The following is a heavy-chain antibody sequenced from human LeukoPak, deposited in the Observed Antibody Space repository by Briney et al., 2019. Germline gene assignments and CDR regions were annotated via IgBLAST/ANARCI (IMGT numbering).Heavy chain of an antibody. CDR1: GFTFSGSA. J-gene: IGHJ4*02. Sequence: GGSLKLSCAASGFTFSGSAMHWVRQASGKGLEWVGRIRSKANSYATAYAASVKGGFTISRDDSKNTAYLQMNSLKTEDTAVYYCTRLGIAAAVTGYWGQGTLVTVSS. CDR3: TRLGIAAAVTGY. CDR2: IRSKANSYAT. D-gene: IGHD6-13*01. V-gene: IGHV3-73*01.